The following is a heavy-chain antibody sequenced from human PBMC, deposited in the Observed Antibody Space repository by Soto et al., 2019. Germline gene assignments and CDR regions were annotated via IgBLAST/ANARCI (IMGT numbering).Heavy chain of an antibody. D-gene: IGHD2-15*01. CDR2: IYYSGYA. CDR3: ARAQYCSGGTCYRGLDP. J-gene: IGHJ5*02. V-gene: IGHV4-31*02. Sequence: TWIRQHPGKGLEFIGYIYYSGYAYYNPSLKSRVTMSVDTSKNQFSLKLSSVTAADTAVYYCARAQYCSGGTCYRGLDPWGQGSLVTVSS.